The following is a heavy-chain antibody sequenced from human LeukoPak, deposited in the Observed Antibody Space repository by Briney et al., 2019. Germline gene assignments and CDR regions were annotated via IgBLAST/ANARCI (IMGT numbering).Heavy chain of an antibody. CDR1: GFIFSDCS. Sequence: PGGPLRLSCAASGFIFSDCSIHWVRQASGKGLEWVGLIDKKTKNYETAYAASVRGRFTISRDDSQNTAYLQMYSLETEDTALYYCTRDAGTYNWLDPWGQGTLVTVSS. V-gene: IGHV3-73*01. D-gene: IGHD1-26*01. CDR3: TRDAGTYNWLDP. J-gene: IGHJ5*02. CDR2: IDKKTKNYET.